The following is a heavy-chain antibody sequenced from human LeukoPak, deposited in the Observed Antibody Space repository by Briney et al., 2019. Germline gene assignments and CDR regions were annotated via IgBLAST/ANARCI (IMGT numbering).Heavy chain of an antibody. Sequence: GGSLRLSCAASGFTFSSYAMSWVRQAPGKGLEWVSAISGSGGSTYYADSVKGRFTISRDNSKNTLYLQMNSLRAEDTAVYYCAKLSQLWFGESVFDYWGQGTLVTVSS. D-gene: IGHD3-10*01. CDR3: AKLSQLWFGESVFDY. CDR1: GFTFSSYA. V-gene: IGHV3-23*01. J-gene: IGHJ4*02. CDR2: ISGSGGST.